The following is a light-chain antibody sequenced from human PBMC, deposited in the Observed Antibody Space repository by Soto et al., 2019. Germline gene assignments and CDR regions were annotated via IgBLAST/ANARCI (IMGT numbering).Light chain of an antibody. V-gene: IGKV3-11*01. J-gene: IGKJ1*01. CDR2: DAS. CDR3: QQRSNWPPTWT. CDR1: QSVSNY. Sequence: EIVLTQSPATLSLSPGERATLSCRASQSVSNYLAWYQQKPGQAPRLLIYDASNRATGIPARFSGSGSGTDLTLTISSLAPEDFAVYYCQQRSNWPPTWTFGQGTKVEIK.